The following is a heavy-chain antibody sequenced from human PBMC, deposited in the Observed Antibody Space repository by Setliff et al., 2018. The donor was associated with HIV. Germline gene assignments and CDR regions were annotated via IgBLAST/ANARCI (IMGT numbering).Heavy chain of an antibody. D-gene: IGHD2-15*01. CDR1: GYTFTTYG. Sequence: ASVKVSCKASGYTFTTYGISWVRQAPGHGLEWMGWISPNFGHTNYAQNLQGRVTMTTDTSTSTADKELRSLRSDYTAMYYCARERPYCSGGSCYGLNYFDCWGQGTLVTVSS. V-gene: IGHV1-18*01. J-gene: IGHJ4*02. CDR2: ISPNFGHT. CDR3: ARERPYCSGGSCYGLNYFDC.